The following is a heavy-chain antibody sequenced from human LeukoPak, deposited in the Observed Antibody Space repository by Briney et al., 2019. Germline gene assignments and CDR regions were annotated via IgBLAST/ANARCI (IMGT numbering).Heavy chain of an antibody. CDR3: TLGANYYDRNTCYFTDY. CDR1: GGSISSSSYY. CDR2: VHYSGSI. V-gene: IGHV4-39*07. J-gene: IGHJ4*02. D-gene: IGHD3-22*01. Sequence: TSETLSLTCTVSGGSISSSSYYWAWIRQPPGKGLEWIGSVHYSGSIYYNPSLKSRATLSLDTSKNQFSLRLSSVTAADTALYFCTLGANYYDRNTCYFTDYWGQGTLVTVSS.